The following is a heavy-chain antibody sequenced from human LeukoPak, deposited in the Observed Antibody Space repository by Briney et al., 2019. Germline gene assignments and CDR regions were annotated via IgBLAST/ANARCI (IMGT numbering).Heavy chain of an antibody. J-gene: IGHJ4*02. V-gene: IGHV4-61*09. Sequence: SQTLSLTCTVSGGSISSGSDYWSWIRQPAGKGLEWIGHIYTSGSTSYNPSLQSRVTISVDTSKHQFSLKVTSVTAADTAVYYCARAGGSVGWYGTIDSWGQGTLVTVSS. D-gene: IGHD6-19*01. CDR1: GGSISSGSDY. CDR3: ARAGGSVGWYGTIDS. CDR2: IYTSGST.